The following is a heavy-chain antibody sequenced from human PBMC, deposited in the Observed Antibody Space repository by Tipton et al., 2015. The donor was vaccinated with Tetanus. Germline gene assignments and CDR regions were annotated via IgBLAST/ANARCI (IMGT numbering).Heavy chain of an antibody. Sequence: GSLRLSCAASGFTVTSTYMAWVRQTPGKGLEWVSSIYSGSTTYYRDSVRGRFTISRDSSKNSFHLQLNNLRDEDTAIYFCARAPFDFSDYFDLWGQGTPVTVSP. CDR2: IYSGSTT. D-gene: IGHD6-19*01. CDR3: ARAPFDFSDYFDL. CDR1: GFTVTSTY. J-gene: IGHJ4*02. V-gene: IGHV3-53*01.